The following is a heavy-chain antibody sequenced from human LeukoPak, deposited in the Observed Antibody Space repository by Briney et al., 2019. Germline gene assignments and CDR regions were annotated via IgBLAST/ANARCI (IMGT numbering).Heavy chain of an antibody. CDR3: ARDDPIVGATKGHFDY. Sequence: KSGGSLRLSCAASGFTFSSYSMNWVRQAPGKGLEWVSSISSSSSYIYYADSVKGRFTISRDNAKNSLYLQMNSLRAEDTAMYYCARDDPIVGATKGHFDYWGQGTLVTVSS. J-gene: IGHJ4*02. CDR2: ISSSSSYI. D-gene: IGHD1-26*01. V-gene: IGHV3-21*01. CDR1: GFTFSSYS.